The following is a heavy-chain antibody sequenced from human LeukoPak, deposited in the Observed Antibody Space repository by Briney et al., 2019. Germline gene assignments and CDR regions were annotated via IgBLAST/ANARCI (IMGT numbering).Heavy chain of an antibody. CDR3: ASGAYCGGDCYPALDY. Sequence: GASVKVSCKASGYSFTGYHMHWVRQAPGQGLEWMGRINPNSGGTKYAQKFQGRVTMTRDTSTSTVYMELSSLRSEDTAVYYCASGAYCGGDCYPALDYWGQGTLVTVSS. CDR2: INPNSGGT. J-gene: IGHJ4*02. V-gene: IGHV1-2*06. CDR1: GYSFTGYH. D-gene: IGHD2-21*02.